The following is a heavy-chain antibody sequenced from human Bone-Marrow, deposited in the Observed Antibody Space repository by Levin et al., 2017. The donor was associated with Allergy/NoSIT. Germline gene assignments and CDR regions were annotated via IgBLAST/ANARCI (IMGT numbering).Heavy chain of an antibody. Sequence: GEFLKISCAASGFPVSNNYMTWVRQAPGKGLEWVSMIYADGSTYYADSVKGRFAISRDNSKNTVYLQMNSLRGEDTALYYCAKESSGNVWGQGIMVTVSS. CDR1: GFPVSNNY. D-gene: IGHD1-14*01. CDR2: IYADGST. CDR3: AKESSGNV. V-gene: IGHV3-66*01. J-gene: IGHJ3*01.